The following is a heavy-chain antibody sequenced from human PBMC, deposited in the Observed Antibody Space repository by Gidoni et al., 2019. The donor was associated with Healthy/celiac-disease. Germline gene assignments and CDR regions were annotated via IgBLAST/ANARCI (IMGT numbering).Heavy chain of an antibody. CDR1: GGSISSSNW. D-gene: IGHD4-17*01. CDR3: ARVLTVTRPDAFDI. J-gene: IGHJ3*02. CDR2: IYHSGST. Sequence: QVQLQESGPGRVKPSGTLSLTCAVSGGSISSSNWWSLVSQPPGKGLEWIGEIYHSGSTNYNPSLKSRVTISVDNSKNQFSLKLSSVTAADTAVYYCARVLTVTRPDAFDIWGQGTMVTVSS. V-gene: IGHV4-4*02.